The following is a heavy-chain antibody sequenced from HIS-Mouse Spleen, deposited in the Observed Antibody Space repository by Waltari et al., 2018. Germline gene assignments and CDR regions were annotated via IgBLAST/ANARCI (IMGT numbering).Heavy chain of an antibody. Sequence: QVQLQESGPGLVKPSETLSLTCTVSGGSISSYYWSWIRQPAGQGLDGIGRIYTSGSTNYNPSLKSRVTMSVDTYKNQFSLKLSSVTAADTAVYYCARAEYYDSSGYSYWYFDLWGRGTLVTVSS. CDR3: ARAEYYDSSGYSYWYFDL. J-gene: IGHJ2*01. V-gene: IGHV4-4*07. D-gene: IGHD3-22*01. CDR1: GGSISSYY. CDR2: IYTSGST.